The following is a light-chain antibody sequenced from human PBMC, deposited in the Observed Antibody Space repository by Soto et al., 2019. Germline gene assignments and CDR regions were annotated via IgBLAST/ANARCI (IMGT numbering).Light chain of an antibody. CDR3: QQYSKWPIT. Sequence: MGMPQSPAILSVSPGESATLSCRASQSVNSNYLAWYQQHPGQPPRLLIYGISTRATGIPARFSGSGSGTEFSLTISSLQSEDFAVYYCQQYSKWPITFGQGTRLEIK. CDR1: QSVNSN. CDR2: GIS. J-gene: IGKJ5*01. V-gene: IGKV3-15*01.